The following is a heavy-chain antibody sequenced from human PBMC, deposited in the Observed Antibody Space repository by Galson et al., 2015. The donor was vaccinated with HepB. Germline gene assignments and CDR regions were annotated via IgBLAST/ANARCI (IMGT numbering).Heavy chain of an antibody. CDR1: GYTLTTYG. Sequence: SVKVSCKASGYTLTTYGISWLRQAPGQGLEWMGWISAYNGNTNYAQKLQGRVTMTTDTSTSTAYMELRSLRSDDTAVYYCARDTGMGDAFDIWGQGTMVTVSS. J-gene: IGHJ3*02. V-gene: IGHV1-18*04. CDR3: ARDTGMGDAFDI. D-gene: IGHD3-10*01. CDR2: ISAYNGNT.